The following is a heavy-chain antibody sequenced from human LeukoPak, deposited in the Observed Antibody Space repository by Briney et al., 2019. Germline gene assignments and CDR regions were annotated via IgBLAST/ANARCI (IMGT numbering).Heavy chain of an antibody. J-gene: IGHJ4*02. CDR3: ASHLLSSWFIGY. CDR2: ISSSSSYI. CDR1: GFTFSSYS. V-gene: IGHV3-21*01. D-gene: IGHD6-13*01. Sequence: GGSPRLSCAASGFTFSSYSMNWVRQAPGKGLEWVSSISSSSSYIYYADSVKGRFTISRDNAKNSLYLQMNSLRAEDTAVYYCASHLLSSWFIGYWGQGTLVTVSS.